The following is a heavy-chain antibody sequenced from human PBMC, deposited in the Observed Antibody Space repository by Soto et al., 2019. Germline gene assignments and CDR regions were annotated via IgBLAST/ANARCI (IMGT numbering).Heavy chain of an antibody. CDR3: ARLTQVEPYFDY. D-gene: IGHD1-1*01. V-gene: IGHV4-31*03. Sequence: SETLSLTCTVSGGSISSGGYYWSWIRQHPGKGLEWIGYIYYSGSTYYNPSLKSRVTISVDTSKNQFSLKLSSVTAADTAVYYCARLTQVEPYFDYWGQGTLVTVSS. CDR2: IYYSGST. J-gene: IGHJ4*02. CDR1: GGSISSGGYY.